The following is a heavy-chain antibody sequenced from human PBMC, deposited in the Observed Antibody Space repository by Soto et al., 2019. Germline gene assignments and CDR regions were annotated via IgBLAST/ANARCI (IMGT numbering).Heavy chain of an antibody. V-gene: IGHV3-53*01. D-gene: IGHD3-10*01. CDR1: GSIVTSNY. Sequence: QRLSCAASGSIVTSNYMSWVRQAPGKGLEWVSVIYSDGTTNYAESVKGRFTISRDNSKNTVFLQMSSLRAEDTAVYYCAKGGPGASSGLFESWGQGTLVTVS. CDR2: IYSDGTT. J-gene: IGHJ4*02. CDR3: AKGGPGASSGLFES.